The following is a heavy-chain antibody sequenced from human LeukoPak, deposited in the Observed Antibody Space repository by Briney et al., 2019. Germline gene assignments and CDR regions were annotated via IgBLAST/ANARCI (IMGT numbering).Heavy chain of an antibody. D-gene: IGHD3-22*01. CDR1: GYTFTGYY. J-gene: IGHJ5*02. CDR3: ARDLVDYYDSSGSQNWFDP. CDR2: INPNSGGT. V-gene: IGHV1-2*02. Sequence: ASVKVSCKASGYTFTGYYMHWVRQAPGQGLEWMGWINPNSGGTNYAQKFQGRVTMTRDTSKNQFSLKLSSVTAADTAVYYCARDLVDYYDSSGSQNWFDPWGQGTLVTVSS.